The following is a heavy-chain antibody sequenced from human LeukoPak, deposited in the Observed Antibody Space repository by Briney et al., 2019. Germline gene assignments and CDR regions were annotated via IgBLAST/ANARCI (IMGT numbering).Heavy chain of an antibody. D-gene: IGHD6-19*01. CDR1: GGSISSGSYY. J-gene: IGHJ4*02. Sequence: SQTLSLXCTVSGGSISSGSYYWSWIRQPAGKGLEWIGRIYTSGSTNYNPSLKSRVTISVDTSKNQFSLKLSSVTAADTAVYYCARDPSIAVAGTGFDYWGQGTLVTVSS. CDR2: IYTSGST. CDR3: ARDPSIAVAGTGFDY. V-gene: IGHV4-61*02.